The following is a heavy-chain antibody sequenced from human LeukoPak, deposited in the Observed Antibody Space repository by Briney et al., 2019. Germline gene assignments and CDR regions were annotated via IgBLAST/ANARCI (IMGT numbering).Heavy chain of an antibody. V-gene: IGHV4-34*01. J-gene: IGHJ4*02. CDR1: GGSISSYY. Sequence: SETLSLTCTVSGGSISSYYWSWIRQPPGKGLERIGEINHSGSTNYNPSLKSRVTISVDTSKNQFSLKLSSVTAADTAVYYCARGGKYSSSWYMDYWGQGTLVTVSS. CDR3: ARGGKYSSSWYMDY. CDR2: INHSGST. D-gene: IGHD6-13*01.